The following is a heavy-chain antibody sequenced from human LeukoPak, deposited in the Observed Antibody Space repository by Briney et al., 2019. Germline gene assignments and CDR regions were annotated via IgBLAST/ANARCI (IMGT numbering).Heavy chain of an antibody. CDR1: GYTFTGYY. CDR3: ASFAGTFDAFDI. J-gene: IGHJ3*02. CDR2: INPNSGGT. Sequence: ASVKVSCKASGYTFTGYYMHWVRQATGQGLEWMGRINPNSGGTNYAQKFQGRVTMTRDTSISTAYMELSRLRSDDTAVYYCASFAGTFDAFDIWGQGTMVTVSS. D-gene: IGHD6-13*01. V-gene: IGHV1-2*06.